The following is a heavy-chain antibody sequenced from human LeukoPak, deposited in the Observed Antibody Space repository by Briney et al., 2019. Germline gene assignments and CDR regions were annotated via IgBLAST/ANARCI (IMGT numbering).Heavy chain of an antibody. D-gene: IGHD6-13*01. CDR2: ISYDGSNK. J-gene: IGHJ4*02. CDR3: ARGGRQLDY. V-gene: IGHV3-30-3*01. Sequence: GGSLRLSCAASGFTFSSYAMHWVRQAPGKGLEWVAVISYDGSNKYYADSVKGRFTIFRDNSKNTLYLQMNSLRAEDTAVYYCARGGRQLDYWGQGTLVTVSS. CDR1: GFTFSSYA.